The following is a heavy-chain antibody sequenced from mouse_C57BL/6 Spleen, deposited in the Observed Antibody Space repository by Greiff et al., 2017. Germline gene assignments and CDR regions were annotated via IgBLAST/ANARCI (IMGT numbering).Heavy chain of an antibody. CDR2: IDPEDGET. V-gene: IGHV14-2*01. CDR3: ARDYSGSHHYFDY. D-gene: IGHD1-1*01. Sequence: VQLQQSGAELVKPGASVKLSCKASGFNIKDYYMHWVKQRTEQGLEWIGRIDPEDGETKYAPKFQGKATITADTSSHTAYLQLISLTSEDSAVYYCARDYSGSHHYFDYWGQGTTLTVSS. J-gene: IGHJ2*01. CDR1: GFNIKDYY.